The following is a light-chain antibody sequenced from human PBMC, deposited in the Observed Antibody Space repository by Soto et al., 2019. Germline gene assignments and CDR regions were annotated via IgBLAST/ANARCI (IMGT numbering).Light chain of an antibody. J-gene: IGKJ1*01. V-gene: IGKV1-5*01. CDR3: QQYENYWT. Sequence: DIQMTQSPPTLSASVGDRVTITCRASQPISSWLAWYHQKPGKAPKLLIYDASNLESGVPSRFSGSGSGTEFPLTISSLQPEDFGIYYCQQYENYWTFGQGTKVEI. CDR2: DAS. CDR1: QPISSW.